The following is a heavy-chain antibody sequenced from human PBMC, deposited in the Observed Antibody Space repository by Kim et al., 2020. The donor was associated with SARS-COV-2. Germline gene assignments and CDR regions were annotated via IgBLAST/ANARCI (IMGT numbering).Heavy chain of an antibody. J-gene: IGHJ3*02. CDR1: GYTFTSYY. CDR2: INPSGGST. D-gene: IGHD3-22*01. Sequence: ASVKVSCKASGYTFTSYYMHWVRQAPGQGLEWMGIINPSGGSTSYAQKFQGRVTMTRDTSTSTVYMELSSLRSEDTAVYYCARARDYYDSSGPRAAFDIWGQGTMVTVSS. CDR3: ARARDYYDSSGPRAAFDI. V-gene: IGHV1-46*01.